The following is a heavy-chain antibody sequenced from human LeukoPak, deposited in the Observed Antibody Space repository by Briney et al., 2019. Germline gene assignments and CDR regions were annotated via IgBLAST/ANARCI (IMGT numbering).Heavy chain of an antibody. Sequence: SETLSLTCTVSGGSISSYYWSWIRQPPGKGLEWIGYIYYSGSTYYNPSLKSRVTISVDTSKNQFSLKLSSVTAADTAVYYCARGLFGELWFDYWGQGTLVTVSS. CDR2: IYYSGST. D-gene: IGHD3-10*02. CDR1: GGSISSYY. CDR3: ARGLFGELWFDY. V-gene: IGHV4-59*08. J-gene: IGHJ4*02.